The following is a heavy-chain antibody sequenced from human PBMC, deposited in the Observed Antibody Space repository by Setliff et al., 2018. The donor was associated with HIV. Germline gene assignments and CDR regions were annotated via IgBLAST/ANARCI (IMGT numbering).Heavy chain of an antibody. J-gene: IGHJ4*02. D-gene: IGHD5-12*01. V-gene: IGHV1-8*01. CDR3: SNGADVGGYSGYDFNY. Sequence: ASVKVSCKASGYTFTSNDINWVRQGTGQGLEWVGWMNPNSGNTGYAQRFQGRVTMTRTNSISTAYMELSSLRSEDTAVYFCSNGADVGGYSGYDFNYWGQGTLVTV. CDR1: GYTFTSND. CDR2: MNPNSGNT.